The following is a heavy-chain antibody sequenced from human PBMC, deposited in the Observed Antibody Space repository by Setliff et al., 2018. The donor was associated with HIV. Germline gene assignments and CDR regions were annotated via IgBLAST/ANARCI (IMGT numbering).Heavy chain of an antibody. Sequence: PGGSLRLSCAASGFSLSYYRMNWVRQAPGKGLEWVSSITSRSSYMYYADSVKGRFTISRDNAKNSLYLQMNSLRAEDTAVYYCARDGYSYGFFDYWGQGTLVTVSS. D-gene: IGHD5-18*01. CDR1: GFSLSYYR. J-gene: IGHJ4*02. V-gene: IGHV3-21*01. CDR3: ARDGYSYGFFDY. CDR2: ITSRSSYM.